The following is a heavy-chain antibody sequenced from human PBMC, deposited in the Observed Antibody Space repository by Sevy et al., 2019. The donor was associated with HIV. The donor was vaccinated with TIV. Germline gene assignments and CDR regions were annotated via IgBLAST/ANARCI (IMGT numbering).Heavy chain of an antibody. D-gene: IGHD6-19*01. J-gene: IGHJ5*02. V-gene: IGHV3-49*03. CDR3: TRDPTEGIAVAGNWYDP. CDR1: GFTFGDYA. Sequence: GGSLRLSCKASGFTFGDYAMSWLRQAPGKGLEWVGFIRNKAYDGTTEYAASVKGRFTISRDDSKSIAYLQMNSLKTEDTAVYYCTRDPTEGIAVAGNWYDPWGQGTLVTVSS. CDR2: IRNKAYDGTT.